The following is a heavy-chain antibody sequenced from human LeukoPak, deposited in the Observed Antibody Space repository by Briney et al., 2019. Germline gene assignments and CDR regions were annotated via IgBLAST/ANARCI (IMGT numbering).Heavy chain of an antibody. Sequence: SETLSLTCTVSGGSISSGGYYWSWIRQPPGKGLEWIGYIYHSGSTYYNPSLKSRVTISVDRSKNQFSLKLSSVTAADTAVYYCARDPLVGATRSGDYWGQGTLVTVSS. D-gene: IGHD1-26*01. CDR2: IYHSGST. V-gene: IGHV4-30-2*01. CDR1: GGSISSGGYY. J-gene: IGHJ4*02. CDR3: ARDPLVGATRSGDY.